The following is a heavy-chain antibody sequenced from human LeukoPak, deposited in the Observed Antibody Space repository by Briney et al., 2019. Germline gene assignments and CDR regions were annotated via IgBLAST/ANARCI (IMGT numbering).Heavy chain of an antibody. J-gene: IGHJ5*02. CDR1: GVSISSYY. D-gene: IGHD2-15*01. CDR2: IYYSGST. V-gene: IGHV4-59*08. CDR3: VRHKLGWWFDP. Sequence: SETLSLTCTVSGVSISSYYWSWIRQPPGKGLEWIGYIYYSGSTNYNPSLKSRVTISVDASKNQFSLKLSSVTAADTAVYYCVRHKLGWWFDPWGQGTLVTVSS.